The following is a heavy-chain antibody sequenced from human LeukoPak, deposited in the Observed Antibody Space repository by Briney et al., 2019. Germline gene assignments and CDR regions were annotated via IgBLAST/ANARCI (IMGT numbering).Heavy chain of an antibody. CDR1: GGSISSGGYY. J-gene: IGHJ4*02. V-gene: IGHV4-31*03. Sequence: SETLSLTRTVSGGSISSGGYYWSWIRQHPGKGLEWIGYIYYSGSTYYNPSLKSRVTISVDTSKNQFSLKLSSVTAADTAVYYCAREERGSGYYYFDYWGQGTLVTVSS. CDR2: IYYSGST. CDR3: AREERGSGYYYFDY. D-gene: IGHD3-22*01.